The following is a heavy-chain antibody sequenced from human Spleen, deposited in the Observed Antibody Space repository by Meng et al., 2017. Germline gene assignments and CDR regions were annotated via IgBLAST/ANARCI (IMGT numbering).Heavy chain of an antibody. CDR3: TTDYRELVTMIVVERFDY. V-gene: IGHV3-30*01. J-gene: IGHJ4*02. D-gene: IGHD3-22*01. CDR1: GFTFSSYA. CDR2: ISDDGTNK. Sequence: GGSLRLSCAASGFTFSSYAMHWVRQAPGKGLEWVALISDDGTNKKYADSVKGRFSISRDNSKNTLHLQMNSLRAEDTAVYYCTTDYRELVTMIVVERFDYWGQGTLVTVSS.